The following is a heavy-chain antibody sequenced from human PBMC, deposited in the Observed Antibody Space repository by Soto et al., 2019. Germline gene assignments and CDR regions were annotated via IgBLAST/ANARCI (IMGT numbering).Heavy chain of an antibody. D-gene: IGHD3-3*01. J-gene: IGHJ4*02. V-gene: IGHV1-24*01. CDR1: GYTLTELS. CDR2: FDPEDGET. Sequence: QVQLVQSGAEVKKPGASVKVSCKVSGYTLTELSMHWVRQAPGKGLEWMGGFDPEDGETIYAQKLQGRVTMTEDTSTDPAYMELSSLRSEDTAVYYCATVTIFGVALGYWGQGTLVTVSS. CDR3: ATVTIFGVALGY.